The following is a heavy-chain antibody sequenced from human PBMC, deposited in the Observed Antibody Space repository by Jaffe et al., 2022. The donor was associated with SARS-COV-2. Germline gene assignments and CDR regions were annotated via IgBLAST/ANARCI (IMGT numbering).Heavy chain of an antibody. J-gene: IGHJ3*01. Sequence: QMQLVQSGAEMKKAGSSVKVSCKASGYSFTYRYLHWVRQAPGQALELMGWITPFNGNSNYTQKFQGKVSITRDTSMTTVYMELRSLRSEDTAIYYCANLATNADTFEVWGQGSMVTVSS. CDR1: GYSFTYRY. CDR3: ANLATNADTFEV. CDR2: ITPFNGNS. V-gene: IGHV1-45*02.